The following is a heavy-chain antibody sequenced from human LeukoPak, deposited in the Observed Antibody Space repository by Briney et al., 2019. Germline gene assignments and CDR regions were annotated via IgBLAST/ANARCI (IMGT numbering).Heavy chain of an antibody. J-gene: IGHJ4*02. D-gene: IGHD2/OR15-2a*01. CDR2: ISGSGGST. V-gene: IGHV3-23*01. Sequence: PGGSLRPSCAASGFTSSSYATSWVRQAPGEGLEWVSAISGSGGSTYYAASVKGRFTISRDKSKNTLYLQMNSLRAEDTAVYDCAKDLSTSPPDYWGQGTLVTVSS. CDR3: AKDLSTSPPDY. CDR1: GFTSSSYA.